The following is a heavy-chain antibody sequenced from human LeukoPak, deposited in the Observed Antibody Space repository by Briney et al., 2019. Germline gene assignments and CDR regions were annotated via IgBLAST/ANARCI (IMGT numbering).Heavy chain of an antibody. V-gene: IGHV3-21*01. D-gene: IGHD6-13*01. Sequence: GGSLRLSCAASGFTFSSYSINWVRQAPGKGLEWVSSISSSSSYIYYADSVKGRFTISRDNAKNSLYLQMNSLRAEDTAVYYCARGPGQQLKDYFDYWGQGTLVTVSS. CDR3: ARGPGQQLKDYFDY. CDR2: ISSSSSYI. J-gene: IGHJ4*02. CDR1: GFTFSSYS.